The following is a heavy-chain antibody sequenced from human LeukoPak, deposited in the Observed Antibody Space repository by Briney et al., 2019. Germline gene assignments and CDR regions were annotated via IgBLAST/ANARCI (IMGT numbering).Heavy chain of an antibody. J-gene: IGHJ4*02. CDR1: GFTFSSYE. CDR3: AREGGSFFFDY. Sequence: GGSLRLSCAASGFTFSSYEMSWVRQAPGKGLEWISYISTSGRTLYYADSVKGRFTISRDTAKNSLFLQMNNLRVEDTAFYYCAREGGSFFFDYWGQGSLVTVSS. D-gene: IGHD1-26*01. CDR2: ISTSGRTL. V-gene: IGHV3-48*03.